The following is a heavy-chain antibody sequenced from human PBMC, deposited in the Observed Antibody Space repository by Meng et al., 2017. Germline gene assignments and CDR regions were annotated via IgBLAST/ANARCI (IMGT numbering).Heavy chain of an antibody. CDR3: ARGGSYYSY. V-gene: IGHV3-53*02. CDR2: IYSGGST. D-gene: IGHD1-26*01. CDR1: VFTVRSNY. Sequence: VQLVGTGGGLSQPGGSLRLSWASSVFTVRSNYMSWVRQAPGKGLEWVSVIYSGGSTYYADSVKGRFTISRDNSKNTLYLQMNSLRAEDTAVYYCARGGSYYSYWGQGTLVTVSS. J-gene: IGHJ4*02.